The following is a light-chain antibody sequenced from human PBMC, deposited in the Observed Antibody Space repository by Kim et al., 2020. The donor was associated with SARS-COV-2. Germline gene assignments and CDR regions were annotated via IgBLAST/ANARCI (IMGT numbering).Light chain of an antibody. V-gene: IGLV1-44*01. Sequence: GQRVTISCSGRSSNIGSNTVNWYQQLPGTAPKLLIYSNNPRPSGVPDRFSGSKSGTSASLAISGLQSEDEADYYCAAWDDSLNGPVFGGGTQLTVL. J-gene: IGLJ2*01. CDR3: AAWDDSLNGPV. CDR2: SNN. CDR1: SSNIGSNT.